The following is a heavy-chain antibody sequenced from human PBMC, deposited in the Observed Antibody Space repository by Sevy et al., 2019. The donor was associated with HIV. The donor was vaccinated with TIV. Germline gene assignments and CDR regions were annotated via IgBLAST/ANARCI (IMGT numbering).Heavy chain of an antibody. Sequence: GGSLRLSCAASGFTVSSNYMSWVRQAPGKGLEWVSVIYSGGSTYYADSVKGRFTISRDISKNTLYLQMNSLRAEDTAVYYCARGDSGTGGFDYWGQGTLVTVSS. J-gene: IGHJ4*02. V-gene: IGHV3-53*01. CDR2: IYSGGST. CDR1: GFTVSSNY. CDR3: ARGDSGTGGFDY. D-gene: IGHD5-12*01.